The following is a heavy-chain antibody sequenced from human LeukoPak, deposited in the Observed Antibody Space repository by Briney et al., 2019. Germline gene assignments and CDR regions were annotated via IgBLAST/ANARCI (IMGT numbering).Heavy chain of an antibody. D-gene: IGHD3-16*01. J-gene: IGHJ4*02. CDR3: VRHQRWGYHFDY. Sequence: GESLKISCKVSGYIFTNYWIGWVRQPPGRGLEWMGIIFPGDSDTKYSPSFQGQVSLSADPSITSPYLQWDSLKASDSGMYYCVRHQRWGYHFDYWGQGTLVTVSA. CDR1: GYIFTNYW. V-gene: IGHV5-51*01. CDR2: IFPGDSDT.